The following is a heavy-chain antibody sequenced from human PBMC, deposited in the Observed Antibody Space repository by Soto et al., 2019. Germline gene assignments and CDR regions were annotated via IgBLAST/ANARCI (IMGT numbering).Heavy chain of an antibody. J-gene: IGHJ4*02. CDR1: GGSISSSSYY. D-gene: IGHD1-26*01. V-gene: IGHV3-23*01. CDR3: TKLQEASGFVTSYIQY. Sequence: ETLSLTCTVSGGSISSSSYYWGWVRQAPGKGLEWVSAISGSAGYTYYAGSVKGRFTISRDNSKNTLYLQMNTLRAEDTALYYCTKLQEASGFVTSYIQYWGRGTLVTVSS. CDR2: ISGSAGYT.